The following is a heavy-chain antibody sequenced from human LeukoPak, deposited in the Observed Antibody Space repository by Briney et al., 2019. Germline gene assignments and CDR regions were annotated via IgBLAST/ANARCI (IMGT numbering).Heavy chain of an antibody. Sequence: GGSLRLSCAASGFTFSDYYISWIRQAPGKGLEWVSYISSSGSTIYYADSVKGRFTISRDNAKNSLYLQMNSLRAEDTAVYYCAKARKSRGIPVAAVIVYWGQGTLVTVSS. CDR1: GFTFSDYY. J-gene: IGHJ4*02. V-gene: IGHV3-11*01. CDR2: ISSSGSTI. CDR3: AKARKSRGIPVAAVIVY. D-gene: IGHD6-19*01.